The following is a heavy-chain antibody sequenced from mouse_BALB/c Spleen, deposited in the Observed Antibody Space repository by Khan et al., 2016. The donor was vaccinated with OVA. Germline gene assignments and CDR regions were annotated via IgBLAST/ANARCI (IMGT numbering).Heavy chain of an antibody. CDR1: GYSITSDYA. D-gene: IGHD1-1*01. J-gene: IGHJ2*01. V-gene: IGHV3-2*02. CDR3: ASGSLLLRYPDYFDY. CDR2: ISYSGST. Sequence: QLEESGPGLLKPSQSLSLTCTVTGYSITSDYAWNWIRQFPGNKLEWVAYISYSGSTTYSPSLRSRISITRDTSKNQFFLQLNSVTTEDTATYYCASGSLLLRYPDYFDYWGQGTTLTVSS.